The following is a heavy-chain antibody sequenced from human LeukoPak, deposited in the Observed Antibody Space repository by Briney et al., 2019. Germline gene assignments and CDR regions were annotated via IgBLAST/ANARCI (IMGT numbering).Heavy chain of an antibody. D-gene: IGHD3-22*01. Sequence: GGSLRLSCAASGFTFSSYAMSWVRQAPGKGLEWVSAISGSGGSTYYADSVKGRFTISRDNSKNTLYLQMNSLRAEDTAVYYCAKDRPFYYDSSGYYPPGVGWGQGTLVTVSS. CDR2: ISGSGGST. CDR3: AKDRPFYYDSSGYYPPGVG. CDR1: GFTFSSYA. V-gene: IGHV3-23*01. J-gene: IGHJ4*02.